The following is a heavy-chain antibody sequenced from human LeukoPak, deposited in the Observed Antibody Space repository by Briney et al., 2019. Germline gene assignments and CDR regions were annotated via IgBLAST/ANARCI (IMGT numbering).Heavy chain of an antibody. D-gene: IGHD5-18*01. J-gene: IGHJ2*01. CDR1: GGSFSRYY. Sequence: SETLSLTCAVYGGSFSRYYWSWIRQPPGKGLEWIGEINHSGSTNYNPSPKSRVTISVDTSKNQFSLKLSSVTAADTAVYYCARGRGLRYSYYWYFDLWGRGTLVTVSS. CDR2: INHSGST. V-gene: IGHV4-34*01. CDR3: ARGRGLRYSYYWYFDL.